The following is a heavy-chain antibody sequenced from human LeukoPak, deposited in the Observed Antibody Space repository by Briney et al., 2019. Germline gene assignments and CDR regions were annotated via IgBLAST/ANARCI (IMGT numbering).Heavy chain of an antibody. CDR2: IYTSGST. V-gene: IGHV4-4*07. CDR3: ARTACSSSWYYYYYYMDV. CDR1: GGSISSYY. D-gene: IGHD6-13*01. J-gene: IGHJ6*03. Sequence: PSETLSLTCTVSGGSISSYYWSWIRQPAGKGLEWIGRIYTSGSTNYNPSLKSRVTMSVDTSKNQFSLKLSSVTAADTAVYYCARTACSSSWYYYYYYMDVWGKGTTVTVSS.